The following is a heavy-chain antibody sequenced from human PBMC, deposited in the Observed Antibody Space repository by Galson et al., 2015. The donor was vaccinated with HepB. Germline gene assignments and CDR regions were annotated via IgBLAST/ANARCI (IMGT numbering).Heavy chain of an antibody. CDR2: IFSNDEK. D-gene: IGHD4-17*01. CDR1: GFSLSNARMG. CDR3: ARIAVHQQDAFDI. J-gene: IGHJ3*02. Sequence: PALVKPTQTLTLTCTVSGFSLSNARMGVSWIRQPPGKALEWLAHIFSNDEKSYSTSLKSRLTISKDTSKSQVVLTMTNMDPVDTATYYCARIAVHQQDAFDIWGQGTMVTVSS. V-gene: IGHV2-26*01.